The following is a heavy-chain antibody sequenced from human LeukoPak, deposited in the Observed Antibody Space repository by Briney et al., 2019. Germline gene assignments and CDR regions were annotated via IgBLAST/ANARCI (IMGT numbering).Heavy chain of an antibody. V-gene: IGHV1-18*01. D-gene: IGHD6-13*01. J-gene: IGHJ4*02. CDR1: GYTFTSYG. CDR3: ARVAEPLVDY. Sequence: GSVKVSCKASGYTFTSYGISWVRQAPGQGLEWMGWISGYNGNTNYAQNLQGRVTMTTDTSTSTAYMELRSLRSDDTAVYYCARVAEPLVDYWGQGTLVTVSS. CDR2: ISGYNGNT.